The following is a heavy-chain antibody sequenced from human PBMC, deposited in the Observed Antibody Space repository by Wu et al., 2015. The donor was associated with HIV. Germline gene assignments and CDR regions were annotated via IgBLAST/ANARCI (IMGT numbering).Heavy chain of an antibody. CDR1: GFTFTNDY. Sequence: QVQLVQSRAEVKKPGASVKVSCKTSGFTFTNDYFHWVRQAPGQGLEWMGIINPSGDSTNYAQKFQGRVTMTRDTSTSTVYMELSSLKSEDTAVYYCGRMLKYYYDHERNYYYCAVDVWGQGTTVTVSS. V-gene: IGHV1-46*03. CDR2: INPSGDST. J-gene: IGHJ6*02. D-gene: IGHD3-22*01. CDR3: GRMLKYYYDHERNYYYCAVDV.